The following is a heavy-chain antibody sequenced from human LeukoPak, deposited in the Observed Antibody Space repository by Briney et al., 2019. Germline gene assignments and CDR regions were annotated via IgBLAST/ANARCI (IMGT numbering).Heavy chain of an antibody. V-gene: IGHV1-24*01. D-gene: IGHD3-10*01. J-gene: IGHJ4*02. Sequence: ASVKVSCKVSGYTLTELSMHWVRQAPGKGLEWMGGFDPEDGETIYAQKFQGRVTMTEDTSTDTAYMELSSLRSEDTAVYYRATAVMVRGVVDYWGQGTLVTVSS. CDR1: GYTLTELS. CDR3: ATAVMVRGVVDY. CDR2: FDPEDGET.